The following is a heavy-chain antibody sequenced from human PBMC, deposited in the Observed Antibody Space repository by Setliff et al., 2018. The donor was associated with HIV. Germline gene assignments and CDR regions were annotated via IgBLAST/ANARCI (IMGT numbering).Heavy chain of an antibody. V-gene: IGHV3-23*01. CDR1: GFTFDYYA. Sequence: GGSLRLSCAGSGFTFDYYAMAWVRQAPGKGLEWVSSVSGNGYTTFYANSVRCRFTVSRDNSKNTLFLQMTSQRAEDTALYFCVKARAVGEFYYYSMDVWGQGTTVTVSS. CDR2: VSGNGYTT. D-gene: IGHD6-13*01. J-gene: IGHJ6*02. CDR3: VKARAVGEFYYYSMDV.